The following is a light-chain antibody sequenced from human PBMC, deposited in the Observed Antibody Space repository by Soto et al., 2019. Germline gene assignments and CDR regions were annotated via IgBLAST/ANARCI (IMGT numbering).Light chain of an antibody. CDR3: HQSFSTLWT. J-gene: IGKJ1*01. CDR1: QNINNY. CDR2: AAS. Sequence: DIQVTQSPSSLSASVGDRVTITCRASQNINNYLNWYQQKPGKAPKLLIYAASSLQSGVPSRFSASGSGTDFTLTISSLQPEDFATYYCHQSFSTLWTFGQGTKVDIK. V-gene: IGKV1-39*01.